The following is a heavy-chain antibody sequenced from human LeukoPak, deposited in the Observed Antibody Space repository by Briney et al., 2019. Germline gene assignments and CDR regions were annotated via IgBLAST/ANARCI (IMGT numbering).Heavy chain of an antibody. D-gene: IGHD2-8*01. CDR3: AKGGPRYAGTEFDY. CDR1: GFTFDDYA. CDR2: ISWNSGSI. V-gene: IGHV3-9*01. J-gene: IGHJ4*02. Sequence: SLRLSCAASGFTFDDYAMHWVRQAPGKGLEWVSGISWNSGSIGYADSVKGRFTISRDNAKNSLYLQMNSLRAEDTALYYCAKGGPRYAGTEFDYWGQGTLVTVSS.